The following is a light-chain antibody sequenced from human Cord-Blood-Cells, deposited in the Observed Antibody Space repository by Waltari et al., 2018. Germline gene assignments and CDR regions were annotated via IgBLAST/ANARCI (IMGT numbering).Light chain of an antibody. V-gene: IGLV3-21*04. J-gene: IGLJ1*01. CDR3: QVWDSSSDHYV. CDR1: NLGSKS. CDR2: YDS. Sequence: SYVLTQPPSVSVAPGKTARITCGGNNLGSKSVHWYQQKPGQAPVLVIYYDSDRPSGIPERFSGSNSGNTATLTSSRVEAGDEADYYCQVWDSSSDHYVFGTGTKVTVL.